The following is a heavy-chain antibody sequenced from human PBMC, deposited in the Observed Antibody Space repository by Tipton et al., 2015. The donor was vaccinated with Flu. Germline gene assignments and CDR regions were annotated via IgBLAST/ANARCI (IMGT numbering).Heavy chain of an antibody. V-gene: IGHV3-11*04. D-gene: IGHD2-21*02. CDR3: ARAGLECKNDNCYFPGPADY. CDR2: ISSSGSTI. J-gene: IGHJ4*02. CDR1: GFTFSDFY. Sequence: GSLRLSCAASGFTFSDFYMTWIRQAPGKGPEWVSSISSSGSTIYYADSVKGRLTVPRDNADNSLYLHMHSLRAEDTAVYYCARAGLECKNDNCYFPGPADYWGQGTLVTVSS.